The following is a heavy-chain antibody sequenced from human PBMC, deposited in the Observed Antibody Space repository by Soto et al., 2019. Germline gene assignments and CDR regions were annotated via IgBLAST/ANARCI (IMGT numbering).Heavy chain of an antibody. J-gene: IGHJ4*02. V-gene: IGHV1-18*04. Sequence: QVQLVQSGPEVKKPGASVKVSCKASGYSFHNFGIIWVRQAPGQGLEWMGWISGQIAKTNYAQKFQGKVTMTTGTSTSTAYMDLNTRTSDDTAMYSCARGPPSGSFSLTPRYWGQGTLVTVSS. D-gene: IGHD1-26*01. CDR2: ISGQIAKT. CDR3: ARGPPSGSFSLTPRY. CDR1: GYSFHNFG.